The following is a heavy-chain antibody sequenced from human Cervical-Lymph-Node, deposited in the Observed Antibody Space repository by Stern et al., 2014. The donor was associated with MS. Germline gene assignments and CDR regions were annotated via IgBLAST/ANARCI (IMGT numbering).Heavy chain of an antibody. J-gene: IGHJ3*02. CDR1: GYTFTSYG. D-gene: IGHD2-15*01. Sequence: QVQLVQSGAEVKKPGASVKVTCKASGYTFTSYGISWGRLGPGQGIEWMGWISAYNSNTNEAQKLLVRVTMTTDTSTSTAYMELRSLRSDDTAVYYCARGLLGSENAFDIWGQGTMVTVSS. V-gene: IGHV1-18*01. CDR2: ISAYNSNT. CDR3: ARGLLGSENAFDI.